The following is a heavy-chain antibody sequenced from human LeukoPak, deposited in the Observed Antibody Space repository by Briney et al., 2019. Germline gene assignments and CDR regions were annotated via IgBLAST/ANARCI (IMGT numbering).Heavy chain of an antibody. Sequence: PSETLSLTCAVYGGSFSGYYWSWIRQPPGKGLEWIGEINHSGSTNHNPSLKSRVTISVDTSKNQFSLKLNSVTAADTAVYYCARVDWLANHYYYMDVWGKGTTVTVSS. J-gene: IGHJ6*03. V-gene: IGHV4-34*01. CDR2: INHSGST. D-gene: IGHD2-21*01. CDR1: GGSFSGYY. CDR3: ARVDWLANHYYYMDV.